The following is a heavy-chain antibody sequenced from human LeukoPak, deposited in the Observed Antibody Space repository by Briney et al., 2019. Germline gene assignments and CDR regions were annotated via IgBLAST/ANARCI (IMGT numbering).Heavy chain of an antibody. Sequence: ASVKVSCEASGYTFTGYAMHWVRQAPGQRLEWMGWIYGGNGNTKYSQKFQGRVSITRDTSASTVYMELSSLGSEDTAVYYCARGWGGDCYHVHWGQGTLVTVSS. CDR3: ARGWGGDCYHVH. J-gene: IGHJ4*02. CDR1: GYTFTGYA. CDR2: IYGGNGNT. D-gene: IGHD2-21*02. V-gene: IGHV1-3*01.